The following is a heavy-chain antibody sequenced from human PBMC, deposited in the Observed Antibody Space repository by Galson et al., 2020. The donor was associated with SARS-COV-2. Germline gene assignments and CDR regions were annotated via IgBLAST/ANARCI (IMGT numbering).Heavy chain of an antibody. Sequence: KMSGPTLVKPTQTLTLTCTVSGFSLSTTTVAVGWIRQPPGKALEWLALIYWDDDKRYSPSLTARLTITKDTSKNQVVLTMTSVDPVDTATNYCARYRLTYFDSWGQGTLVTVSS. CDR3: ARYRLTYFDS. CDR1: GFSLSTTTVA. J-gene: IGHJ4*02. V-gene: IGHV2-5*02. D-gene: IGHD5-12*01. CDR2: IYWDDDK.